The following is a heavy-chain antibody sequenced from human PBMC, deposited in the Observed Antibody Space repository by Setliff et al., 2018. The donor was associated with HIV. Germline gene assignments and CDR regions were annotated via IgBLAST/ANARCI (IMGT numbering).Heavy chain of an antibody. D-gene: IGHD6-13*01. CDR1: GGSMSPYY. V-gene: IGHV4-4*09. CDR2: ICSSGST. CDR3: AIHVCISIGGTRGDFDC. J-gene: IGHJ4*02. Sequence: PSETLPLTCTVSGGSMSPYYWSWIRQPPGKGLEWIGYICSSGSTNYNPSLKSRVTISVDTSKNQFSLRLSSVTAADTAMYYCAIHVCISIGGTRGDFDCWGQGTLVTVSS.